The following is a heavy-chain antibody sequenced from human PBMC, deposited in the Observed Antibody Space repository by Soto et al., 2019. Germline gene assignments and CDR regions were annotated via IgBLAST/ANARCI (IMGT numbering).Heavy chain of an antibody. CDR1: GFTFSDHG. CDR3: AKDRTIAARNYDA. J-gene: IGHJ5*02. D-gene: IGHD6-6*01. Sequence: DVQLLESGGGLVQPGGSLSLACEASGFTFSDHGMSWVRQAPGKGLEWVSGISGSVGSTYYANSVKGRFTISRDNSKNTLFLQMSSLRDEDTAVYYCAKDRTIAARNYDAWGQGALVTVSS. CDR2: ISGSVGST. V-gene: IGHV3-23*01.